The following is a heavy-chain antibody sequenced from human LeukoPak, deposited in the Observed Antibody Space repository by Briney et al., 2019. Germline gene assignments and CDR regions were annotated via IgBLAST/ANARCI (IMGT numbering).Heavy chain of an antibody. CDR2: ISYDGSNN. CDR3: AKDPRAGYSSNWGYNWLDP. D-gene: IGHD6-13*01. V-gene: IGHV3-30*04. J-gene: IGHJ5*02. CDR1: GFTFSSYA. Sequence: GGSLRPSCPASGFTFSSYAMHWVRRPPGKGLGWVAFISYDGSNNYYADSVKGRFTISRDNSKNTLYLQMNSLRAEDTAVYYCAKDPRAGYSSNWGYNWLDPWGQGTLVTVSS.